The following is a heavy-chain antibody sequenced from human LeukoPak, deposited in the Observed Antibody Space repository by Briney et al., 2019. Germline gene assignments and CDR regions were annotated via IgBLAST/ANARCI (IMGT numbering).Heavy chain of an antibody. CDR2: INPNSGGT. J-gene: IGHJ6*02. CDR1: GYTFIGYY. D-gene: IGHD6-13*01. CDR3: ARSAGHSIAAAGTRGYYYGMDV. Sequence: ASVKVSCKASGYTFIGYYMHWVRQAPGQGLEWMGWINPNSGGTDYAQKFQGRVTMTRDTSISTAYMELSRLRSDDTAVYYCARSAGHSIAAAGTRGYYYGMDVWGQGTTVTVSS. V-gene: IGHV1-2*02.